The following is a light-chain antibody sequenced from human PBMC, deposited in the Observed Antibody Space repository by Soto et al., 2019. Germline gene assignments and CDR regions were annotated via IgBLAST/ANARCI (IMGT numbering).Light chain of an antibody. V-gene: IGKV1-33*01. CDR1: QDIKNY. J-gene: IGKJ2*01. CDR3: QHFDSVPWI. CDR2: DAS. Sequence: IQMTQSPSSLSTSVGDRVTITCQASQDIKNYLIWYQHNAGRAPKLLIYDASTLEPAGSSRFSGSGSGTPCTLTMSSLAPEDTAIEYCQHFDSVPWIFGQGTKWEMK.